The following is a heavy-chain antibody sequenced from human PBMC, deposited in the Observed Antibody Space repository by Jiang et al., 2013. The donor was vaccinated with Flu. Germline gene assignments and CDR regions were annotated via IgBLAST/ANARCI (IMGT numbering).Heavy chain of an antibody. V-gene: IGHV4-61*01. D-gene: IGHD1-7*01. CDR3: ARNRYNWNYKTPKDFDY. Sequence: GLVKPSETLSLTCTVSGGSVSSKNYYWSWIRQPPGKGLEWIGYVYYTGRTNYNPSLKSRVTISVDTSKNQFSLRLSSVTAADTAVYYCARNRYNWNYKTPKDFDYWGQGTLVTVSS. CDR2: VYYTGRT. CDR1: GGSVSSKNYY. J-gene: IGHJ4*02.